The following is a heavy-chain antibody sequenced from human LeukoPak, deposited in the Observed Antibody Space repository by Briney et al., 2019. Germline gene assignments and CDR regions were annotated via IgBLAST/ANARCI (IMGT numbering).Heavy chain of an antibody. Sequence: PGGSLRLSCAASGLTFSNYAMSWVRQAPGKGLEWVSAISGISGSTYYADSVKGRLTISRDHSKNTLYLQMNSLRAEDTAVYYCAKDQKRITMIVVVIPDAFDIWGQGTMVTVSS. D-gene: IGHD3-22*01. CDR3: AKDQKRITMIVVVIPDAFDI. V-gene: IGHV3-23*01. J-gene: IGHJ3*02. CDR1: GLTFSNYA. CDR2: ISGISGST.